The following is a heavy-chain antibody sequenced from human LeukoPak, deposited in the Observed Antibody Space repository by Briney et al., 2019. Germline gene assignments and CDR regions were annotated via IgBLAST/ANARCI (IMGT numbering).Heavy chain of an antibody. CDR1: GFTVSSNY. CDR3: ARDGWPLWYNWNDGAFDI. D-gene: IGHD1-20*01. J-gene: IGHJ3*02. Sequence: GGSLRLSCAASGFTVSSNYMSWVRQAPGKGLEWVSVIYSGGSTYYADSVKGRFTISRDNSKNTLYLQMNSLRAEDTAVYYCARDGWPLWYNWNDGAFDIWGQGTMVTVSS. V-gene: IGHV3-53*01. CDR2: IYSGGST.